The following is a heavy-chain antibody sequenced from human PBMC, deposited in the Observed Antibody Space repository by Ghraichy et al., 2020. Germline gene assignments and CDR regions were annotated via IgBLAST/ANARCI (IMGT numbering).Heavy chain of an antibody. CDR1: GDSISNYY. CDR2: IYFSGTT. Sequence: SQTLSLTCTVSGDSISNYYWSWIRQSPGKGLEWIGYIYFSGTTNYNPSLKNRVTISVDTSKTQFSLKLTSLTAADTAVYYCARLGRFRDYYFGVDVWGQGTTVTVSS. V-gene: IGHV4-59*08. CDR3: ARLGRFRDYYFGVDV. J-gene: IGHJ6*02. D-gene: IGHD3-3*01.